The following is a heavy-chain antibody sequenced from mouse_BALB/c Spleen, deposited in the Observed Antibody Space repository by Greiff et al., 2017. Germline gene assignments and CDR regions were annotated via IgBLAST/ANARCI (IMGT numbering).Heavy chain of an antibody. J-gene: IGHJ2*01. Sequence: QVQLKESGAELAKPGASVKMSCKASGYTFTSYWMHWVKKRPGQGLEWIGYINPSTGYTEYNQKFKDKATLTADKSSSTAYMQLSSLTSEDSAVYYCARSGEGGSLLDYWGQGTTLTVSS. V-gene: IGHV1-7*01. CDR1: GYTFTSYW. CDR3: ARSGEGGSLLDY. CDR2: INPSTGYT. D-gene: IGHD1-1*02.